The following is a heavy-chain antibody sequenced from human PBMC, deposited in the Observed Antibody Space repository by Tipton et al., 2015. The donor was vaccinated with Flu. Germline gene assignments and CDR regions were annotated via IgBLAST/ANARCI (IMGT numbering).Heavy chain of an antibody. D-gene: IGHD2-15*01. CDR1: GGTFSSYT. J-gene: IGHJ4*02. CDR2: IIPVLDTT. Sequence: QVQLVQSGAEVKKPGSSVKVSCKASGGTFSSYTISWVRQAPGQGLQWMGRIIPVLDTTHYAQNFQGRVSFTADKSTNTVYMELTSLRSEDTAVYFCSKDVPRHCSGENCLDYWGQGTLVTVTS. V-gene: IGHV1-69*08. CDR3: SKDVPRHCSGENCLDY.